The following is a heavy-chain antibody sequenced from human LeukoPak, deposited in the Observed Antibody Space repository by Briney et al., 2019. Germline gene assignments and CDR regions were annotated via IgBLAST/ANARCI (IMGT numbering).Heavy chain of an antibody. CDR3: AREGGSTSLGATGY. CDR2: INSDGSSA. CDR1: GFTFSSYW. D-gene: IGHD1-26*01. J-gene: IGHJ4*02. Sequence: GGSLRLSCAASGFTFSSYWMHWVRQAPGKGLVWVSRINSDGSSASYADSVKGRFTISGDNAKNTLYLQMNSLRAEDTAVYYCAREGGSTSLGATGYWGQGTLVTVSS. V-gene: IGHV3-74*01.